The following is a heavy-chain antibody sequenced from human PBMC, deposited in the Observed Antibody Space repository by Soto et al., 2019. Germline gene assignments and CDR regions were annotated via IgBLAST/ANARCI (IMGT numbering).Heavy chain of an antibody. Sequence: GASVKVSCKASGYSFSDYHIHWVRQAPGQGLEWLGRINPKSGGTSSAQKFQGWVTMTRDTSISTAYMELTRLRSDDTAVYFCARGHSTDCSNGVCSFFYNQEMDVWGQGTKVTVSS. V-gene: IGHV1-2*04. CDR3: ARGHSTDCSNGVCSFFYNQEMDV. D-gene: IGHD2-8*01. CDR2: INPKSGGT. CDR1: GYSFSDYH. J-gene: IGHJ6*02.